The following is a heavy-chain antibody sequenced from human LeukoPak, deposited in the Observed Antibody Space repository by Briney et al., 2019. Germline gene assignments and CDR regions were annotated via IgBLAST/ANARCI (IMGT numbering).Heavy chain of an antibody. D-gene: IGHD3-3*01. Sequence: SETQSLTCAVYGGSFSGYYWSWIRQPPGKGLEWIGEINHSGSTNYNPSLKSRVTISVDTSKNQFSLKLSSVTAADTAVYYCASQYYDFWSGYSPYSYYMDVWGKGTTVTVSS. J-gene: IGHJ6*03. CDR2: INHSGST. V-gene: IGHV4-34*01. CDR1: GGSFSGYY. CDR3: ASQYYDFWSGYSPYSYYMDV.